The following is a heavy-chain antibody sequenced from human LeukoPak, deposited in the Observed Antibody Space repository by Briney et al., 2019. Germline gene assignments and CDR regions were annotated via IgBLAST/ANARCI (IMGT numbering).Heavy chain of an antibody. Sequence: SETLSLTCAVYGGSFSGYYWSWIRQPPGKGLEWIGEINHSGSTNYNPSLKSRVTMSVDTSKNQFSLKLSSVTAADTAVYYCARETAYYDFWSGRAFDYWGQGTLVTVSS. CDR2: INHSGST. V-gene: IGHV4-34*01. CDR3: ARETAYYDFWSGRAFDY. D-gene: IGHD3-3*01. J-gene: IGHJ4*02. CDR1: GGSFSGYY.